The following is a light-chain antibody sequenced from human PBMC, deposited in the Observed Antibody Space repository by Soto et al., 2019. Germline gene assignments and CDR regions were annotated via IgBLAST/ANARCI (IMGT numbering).Light chain of an antibody. CDR2: GAS. CDR1: QSVSSN. Sequence: EIVLTQSPGTLSLSPGERATLSCRASQSVSSNHLAWYQQKPGQAPRLLIHGASTRATGFPARFSGSGSGTDFTLTISSLQSEDFAVYYCQQYNNWPWTFGQGTKVDIK. V-gene: IGKV3-15*01. CDR3: QQYNNWPWT. J-gene: IGKJ1*01.